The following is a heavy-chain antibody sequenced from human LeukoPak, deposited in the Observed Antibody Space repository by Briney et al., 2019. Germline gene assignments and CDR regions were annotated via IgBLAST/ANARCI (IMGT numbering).Heavy chain of an antibody. CDR2: MNPNSGNT. CDR3: ARKDAIFYYYGMDV. V-gene: IGHV1-8*02. CDR1: GGTFSSYA. D-gene: IGHD2-8*01. Sequence: ASVKVSCKASGGTFSSYAISWVRQAPGQGLEWMGWMNPNSGNTGYAQKFQGRVTMTRNTSISTAYMELSSLRSEDTAVYYCARKDAIFYYYGMDVWGQGTTVTVSS. J-gene: IGHJ6*02.